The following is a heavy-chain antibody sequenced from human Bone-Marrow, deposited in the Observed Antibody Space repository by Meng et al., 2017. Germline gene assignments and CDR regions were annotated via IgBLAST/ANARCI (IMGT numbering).Heavy chain of an antibody. D-gene: IGHD3-10*01. CDR1: GYSISSGYY. CDR2: IYHSGST. Sequence: GSLRLSCAVSGYSISSGYYWGWIRQPPGKGLEWIGSIYHSGSTNYNPSLKSRVTISVDTSKNQFSLKLSSVTAADTAVYYCAREFHHYYGSGSYYTNWFDPWGQGTLVTVSS. CDR3: AREFHHYYGSGSYYTNWFDP. J-gene: IGHJ5*02. V-gene: IGHV4-38-2*02.